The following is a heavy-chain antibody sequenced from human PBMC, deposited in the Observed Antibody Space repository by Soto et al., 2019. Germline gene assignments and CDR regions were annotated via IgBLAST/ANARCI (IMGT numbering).Heavy chain of an antibody. Sequence: SETLSLTCAVYGGNFSGHYWSWIRQPPGKGLEWIGEINHSGSTNYNPSLKSRVTISVDTSKNQFSLKLNSVTAADTAVYYCARDLWGYCGTDCYPLDVWGQGTTVTVSS. CDR3: ARDLWGYCGTDCYPLDV. CDR1: GGNFSGHY. V-gene: IGHV4-34*01. CDR2: INHSGST. D-gene: IGHD2-21*02. J-gene: IGHJ6*02.